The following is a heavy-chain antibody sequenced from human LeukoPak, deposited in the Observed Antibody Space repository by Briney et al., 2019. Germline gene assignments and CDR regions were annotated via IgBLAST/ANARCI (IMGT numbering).Heavy chain of an antibody. CDR2: TNQDGNEK. V-gene: IGHV3-7*04. CDR3: ARGDDFSGDY. J-gene: IGHJ4*02. Sequence: GGSLRLSCAVSGFTFSNYWMSWVRQAPGEGLEWVAHTNQDGNEKYYVDSVKGRFTLSRDNAKNSLYLQVNSRRAEDTAVYYCARGDDFSGDYWGQGTLVTVSS. D-gene: IGHD2-21*02. CDR1: GFTFSNYW.